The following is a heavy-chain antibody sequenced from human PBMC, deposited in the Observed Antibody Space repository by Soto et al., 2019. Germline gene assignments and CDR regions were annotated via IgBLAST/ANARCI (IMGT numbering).Heavy chain of an antibody. CDR1: GFTFSSYA. CDR2: ISGSGGRT. J-gene: IGHJ4*02. D-gene: IGHD6-13*01. Sequence: EVQLLESGGGLVQPGGSLRLSCAASGFTFSSYAMSWVRQAPGKGLEWVSAISGSGGRTYYADSVKGRFTNTRDNSKNTLYLEMNSLRAEDTAVYYFEKEGVAAASPDYWGQGTLVTVSS. V-gene: IGHV3-23*01. CDR3: EKEGVAAASPDY.